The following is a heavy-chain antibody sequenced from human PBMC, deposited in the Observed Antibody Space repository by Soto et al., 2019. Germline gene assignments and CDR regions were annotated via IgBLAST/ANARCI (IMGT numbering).Heavy chain of an antibody. CDR2: ISGSGGST. V-gene: IGHV3-23*01. J-gene: IGHJ5*02. CDR1: GFTFSSYA. CDR3: AKDLDNSVLRFLEWHENWFDP. D-gene: IGHD3-3*01. Sequence: QAGGSLRLSCAASGFTFSSYAMSWVRQAPGKGLEWVSAISGSGGSTYYADSVKGRFTISRDSSKNTLYLQMSSLRAEDTAVYYCAKDLDNSVLRFLEWHENWFDPWGQGTLVTVSS.